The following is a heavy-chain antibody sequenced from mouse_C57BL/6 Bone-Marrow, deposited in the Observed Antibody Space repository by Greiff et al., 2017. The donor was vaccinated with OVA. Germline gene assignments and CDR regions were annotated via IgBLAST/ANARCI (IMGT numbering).Heavy chain of an antibody. CDR3: TSHSCLYYAMDY. D-gene: IGHD6-1*01. J-gene: IGHJ4*01. CDR2: IRSGGSYT. CDR1: GFTFSSYG. Sequence: DVQLVESGGDLVKPGGFLKPLCAASGFTFSSYGMSWVRQTPDKRPEWVATIRSGGSYTYYPDRVKGRFTLSRDNAKNTMYLQMSSLESEDQDMYYLTSHSCLYYAMDYWGQGTSVTVSS. V-gene: IGHV5-6*01.